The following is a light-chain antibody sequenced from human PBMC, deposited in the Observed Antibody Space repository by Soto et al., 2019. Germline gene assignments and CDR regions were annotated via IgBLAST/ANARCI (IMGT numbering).Light chain of an antibody. CDR2: AAS. CDR3: QQYYSYPPT. V-gene: IGKV1-8*01. Sequence: AIRMTQSPSSLTESTGDRATITWVASHRISSYFAWYQQKPGIAPKLLIYAASTLQSGVPSRFSGSGSGTDSTLTISCLQSEDFATYYCQQYYSYPPTFGQGTKV. CDR1: HRISSY. J-gene: IGKJ1*01.